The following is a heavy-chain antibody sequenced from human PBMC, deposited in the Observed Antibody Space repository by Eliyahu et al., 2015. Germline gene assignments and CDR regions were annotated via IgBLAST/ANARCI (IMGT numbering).Heavy chain of an antibody. D-gene: IGHD3-10*01. Sequence: QVQLVQSGAEVKKPGASVXVSCKASGYRFTGYYIHWVRQAPGQGLEWMGWSNPDNGGTNYAQKFQGRVTMTRDTSISTAYMELSRLMYDDAAVYYCARQFYYDSGAVDGAXDIWGQGTMVTVSS. CDR1: GYRFTGYY. CDR3: ARQFYYDSGAVDGAXDI. J-gene: IGHJ3*02. V-gene: IGHV1-2*02. CDR2: SNPDNGGT.